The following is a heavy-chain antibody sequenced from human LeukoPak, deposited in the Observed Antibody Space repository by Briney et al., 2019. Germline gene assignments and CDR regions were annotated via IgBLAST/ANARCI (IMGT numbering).Heavy chain of an antibody. J-gene: IGHJ3*01. CDR1: GFTFSDYY. Sequence: GGSLRLSCAASGFTFSDYYMDWVRQAPGKGLEWVSLIRFSGANTYYADSVKGRLTIYRDNSKDTLYLQMNTLRAEDTAIYYCARDIQLSTWGLGTMVTVSS. CDR2: IRFSGANT. CDR3: ARDIQLST. D-gene: IGHD5-24*01. V-gene: IGHV3-23*01.